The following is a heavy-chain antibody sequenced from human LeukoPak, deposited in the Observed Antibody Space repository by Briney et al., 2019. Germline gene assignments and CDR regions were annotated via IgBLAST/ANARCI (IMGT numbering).Heavy chain of an antibody. Sequence: SDTLSLTCTVSGYSISSSNCWGWIRQPPGKGLEWIGYIFYNGGAYYNTSLNSRVTMSIDASKNQFSLKLRSVTAVDTAMYYCVRNQAEASNHGAMDIWGQGTMVTVSS. D-gene: IGHD6-19*01. CDR2: IFYNGGA. CDR3: VRNQAEASNHGAMDI. CDR1: GYSISSSNC. V-gene: IGHV4-28*01. J-gene: IGHJ3*02.